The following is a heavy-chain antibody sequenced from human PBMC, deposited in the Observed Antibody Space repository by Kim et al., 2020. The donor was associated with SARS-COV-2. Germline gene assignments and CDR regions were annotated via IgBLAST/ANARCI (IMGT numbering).Heavy chain of an antibody. CDR3: ARGCNWNYRPPIYYYMDV. V-gene: IGHV4-34*01. CDR1: GGSFSGYY. CDR2: INHSGST. D-gene: IGHD1-7*01. J-gene: IGHJ6*03. Sequence: SETLSLTCAVYGGSFSGYYWSWIRQPPGKGLEWIGEINHSGSTNYNPSLKSRVTISVDTSKNQFSLKLSSVTAADTAVYYCARGCNWNYRPPIYYYMDVWGKGTTVTVSS.